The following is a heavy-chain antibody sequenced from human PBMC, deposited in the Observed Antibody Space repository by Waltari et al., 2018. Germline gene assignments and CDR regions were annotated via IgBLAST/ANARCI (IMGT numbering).Heavy chain of an antibody. J-gene: IGHJ4*02. CDR2: ISWNSGSI. D-gene: IGHD2-21*01. CDR3: ARTYCGGDCYLVSIDY. CDR1: GFTFDDYA. Sequence: EVQLVESGGGLVQPGRSLRLSCAASGFTFDDYAMHWVRQAPGKGLEWVSGISWNSGSIGYADSVKGRFTISRDNAKNSLYLQMNSLRAEDTAVYYCARTYCGGDCYLVSIDYWGQGTLVTVSS. V-gene: IGHV3-9*01.